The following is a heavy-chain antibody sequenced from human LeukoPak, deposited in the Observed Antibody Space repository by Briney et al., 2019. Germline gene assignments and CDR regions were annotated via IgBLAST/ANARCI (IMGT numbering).Heavy chain of an antibody. CDR3: ARAEDEMATADY. CDR1: GFNVSYYS. Sequence: GGSLRLSCAASGFNVSYYSTNWVRQAPGKGLEWVSYISFSNSTLYYADSVRGRFTISRDNAKNSLSLQMNSLRAEDTAVYYCARAEDEMATADYWGQGTLVTVSS. J-gene: IGHJ4*02. V-gene: IGHV3-48*04. CDR2: ISFSNSTL. D-gene: IGHD5-24*01.